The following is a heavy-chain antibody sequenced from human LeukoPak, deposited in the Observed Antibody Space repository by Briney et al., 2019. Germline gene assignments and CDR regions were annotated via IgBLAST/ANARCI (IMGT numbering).Heavy chain of an antibody. Sequence: GASVKVSCKASGYTFTDSYMHWVRQAPGRGLEWMGWINPKTGGTNYAQRFQGRVTMTRDMSIRTAYMELNSLRSDDTAVYYCARDGRLTIFVRGIITEGSPPKNWGQGTLVTVSS. CDR1: GYTFTDSY. J-gene: IGHJ4*02. CDR2: INPKTGGT. D-gene: IGHD3-10*01. V-gene: IGHV1-2*02. CDR3: ARDGRLTIFVRGIITEGSPPKN.